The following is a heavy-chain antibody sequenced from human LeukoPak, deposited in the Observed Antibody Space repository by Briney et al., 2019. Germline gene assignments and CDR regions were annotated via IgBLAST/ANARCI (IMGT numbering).Heavy chain of an antibody. CDR3: ARDRHGFFDY. CDR1: DFTFSSYA. J-gene: IGHJ4*03. V-gene: IGHV3-23*01. CDR2: ISGSGDNT. Sequence: PGGSLGLSCAASDFTFSSYAMSWVRQAPGKGLEWVSAISGSGDNTYYADSVKGRFTISRDNSKNTLYLQMNSERAEDTAVYYCARDRHGFFDYWGQGTLVTVSS.